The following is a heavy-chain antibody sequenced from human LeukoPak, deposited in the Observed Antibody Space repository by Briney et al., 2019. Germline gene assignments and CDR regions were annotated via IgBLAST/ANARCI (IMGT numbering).Heavy chain of an antibody. J-gene: IGHJ4*02. CDR3: ARDIMDSSSSVLGFDY. CDR2: INPSGGST. D-gene: IGHD6-6*01. V-gene: IGHV1-46*01. Sequence: GASVKVSCKASGYTFTSYYMHWVRQAPGQGLEWMGIINPSGGSTSYAQKFQGRVTMTRDTSTSTVYMELSSLRSEDTAVYYCARDIMDSSSSVLGFDYWGQGTLVTVSS. CDR1: GYTFTSYY.